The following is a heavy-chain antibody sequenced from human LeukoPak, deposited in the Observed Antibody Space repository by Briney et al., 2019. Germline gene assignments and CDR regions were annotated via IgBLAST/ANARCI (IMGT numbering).Heavy chain of an antibody. D-gene: IGHD6-19*01. V-gene: IGHV4-39*01. CDR3: ARRPGYSSGWFDY. CDR2: IYYSGST. CDR1: GGSISSGTYY. Sequence: SETLSLTCIVSGGSISSGTYYWGWIRQPPGEGLEWIGSIYYSGSTYYNPSLKSRVTISVDTSKNQFSLKLSSVTAADTAVYYCARRPGYSSGWFDYWGQGTLVTVSS. J-gene: IGHJ5*01.